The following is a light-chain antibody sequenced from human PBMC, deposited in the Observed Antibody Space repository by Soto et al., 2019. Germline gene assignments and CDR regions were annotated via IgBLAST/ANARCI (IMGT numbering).Light chain of an antibody. CDR1: NIGAKG. V-gene: IGLV3-21*02. J-gene: IGLJ2*01. CDR3: QVWHSTSVRV. CDR2: DDR. Sequence: SYELTQPPSVSVAPGQTASITCGGNNIGAKGVHWYQQKNPGQAPVLVVFDDRARPSAIPERFSGCNSGNTATLTISRVEAGDEADYYCQVWHSTSVRVFGGGTKLTVL.